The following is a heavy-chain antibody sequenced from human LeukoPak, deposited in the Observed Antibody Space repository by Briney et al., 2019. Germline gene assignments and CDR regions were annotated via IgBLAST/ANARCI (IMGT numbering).Heavy chain of an antibody. V-gene: IGHV1-69*04. CDR3: ARDRGYCSSTSCYYWFDP. CDR1: GGTFSSYT. CDR2: IIPILGIA. D-gene: IGHD2-2*01. Sequence: ASVKVSCKASGGTFSSYTISWVRQAPGQGLEWKGRIIPILGIANYAQKFQGRVTITADKSTSTAYMELSSLRSEDTAVYYCARDRGYCSSTSCYYWFDPWGQGTLVTVSS. J-gene: IGHJ5*02.